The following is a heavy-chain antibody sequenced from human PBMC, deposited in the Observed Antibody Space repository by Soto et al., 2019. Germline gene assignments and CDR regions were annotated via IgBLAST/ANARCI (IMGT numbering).Heavy chain of an antibody. J-gene: IGHJ4*02. D-gene: IGHD6-19*01. V-gene: IGHV1-2*02. CDR2: INPNSGGT. CDR1: GYTFTGYH. Sequence: GASVKVSCKASGYTFTGYHMHWVRQAPGQGLEWMGWINPNSGGTNYAQKFQGRVTMTRDTSISTAYMELSRLRSDDTAVYYCARGGPIAVAGSRSPADYWGQGTLVTVSS. CDR3: ARGGPIAVAGSRSPADY.